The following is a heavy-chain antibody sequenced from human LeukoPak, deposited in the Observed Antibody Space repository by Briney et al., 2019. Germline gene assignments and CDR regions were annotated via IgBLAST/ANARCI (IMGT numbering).Heavy chain of an antibody. V-gene: IGHV1-69*05. D-gene: IGHD3-16*01. Sequence: SVKVSCKASGGTLSGYAISWVRQAPGQGLEWMGGIIPIYGTPHSAQKFQGRVTITTDESTSTAFMDLSSLRSEDTAVYYCAGGKLGYYYYHMDAWGKGTTVTVSS. J-gene: IGHJ6*03. CDR2: IIPIYGTP. CDR3: AGGKLGYYYYHMDA. CDR1: GGTLSGYA.